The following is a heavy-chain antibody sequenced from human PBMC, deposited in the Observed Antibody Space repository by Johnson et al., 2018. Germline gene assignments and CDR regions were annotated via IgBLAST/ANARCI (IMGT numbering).Heavy chain of an antibody. CDR1: GFTFSSYG. J-gene: IGHJ6*03. D-gene: IGHD2-15*01. Sequence: QVQLVESGGGVVQXGRSLRLXCAASGFTFSSYGMHWVRQAPGKGLEWVAVISYDGSNKYYADSVKGRFPISRDNSKNTLYLQMNSLRAEDTAVYYCSKDHKRVAATGEAHYYYYYMDVWGKGTTVTVSS. CDR3: SKDHKRVAATGEAHYYYYYMDV. V-gene: IGHV3-30*18. CDR2: ISYDGSNK.